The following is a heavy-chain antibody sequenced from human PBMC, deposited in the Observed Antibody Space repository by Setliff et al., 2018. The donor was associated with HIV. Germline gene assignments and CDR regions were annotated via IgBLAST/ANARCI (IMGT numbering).Heavy chain of an antibody. D-gene: IGHD1-26*01. CDR1: GGTFSSYA. Sequence: ASVKVSCKASGGTFSSYAISWVRQAPGQGLEWMGRINPNSGGTNYPQKFQGRVTMTRDTSISTVYMELSRLRSDDTAVYYCARGTRVGANDAFDIWGQGTMVTVSS. J-gene: IGHJ3*02. CDR2: INPNSGGT. V-gene: IGHV1-2*06. CDR3: ARGTRVGANDAFDI.